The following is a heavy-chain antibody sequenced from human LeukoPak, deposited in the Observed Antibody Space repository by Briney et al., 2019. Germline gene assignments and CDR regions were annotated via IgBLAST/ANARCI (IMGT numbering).Heavy chain of an antibody. Sequence: GGSLRLSCAASGFTFSGFWMKGDRQAPGKGLEWVANINQDESQKYYVDSVKGRFTISRDNAKNSLYLQMNSLRAEDTAVYYCARGHHTRGVYDYWGQGTLVTVSS. CDR2: INQDESQK. D-gene: IGHD3-10*01. J-gene: IGHJ4*02. V-gene: IGHV3-7*01. CDR1: GFTFSGFW. CDR3: ARGHHTRGVYDY.